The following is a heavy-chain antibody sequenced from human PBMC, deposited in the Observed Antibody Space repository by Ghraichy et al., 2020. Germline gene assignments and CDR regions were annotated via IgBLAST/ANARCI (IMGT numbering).Heavy chain of an antibody. CDR2: IRGKGNSYAT. J-gene: IGHJ4*02. CDR1: GFSFSDSA. CDR3: TGSKVGY. D-gene: IGHD1-26*01. Sequence: GGSLRLSCATSGFSFSDSAMHWVRQASGKGLEWVGHIRGKGNSYATAYAASVKGRFTISRDDSSNTAYLQMDSLKTEDTAVYYCTGSKVGYWGQGTLVTVSS. V-gene: IGHV3-73*01.